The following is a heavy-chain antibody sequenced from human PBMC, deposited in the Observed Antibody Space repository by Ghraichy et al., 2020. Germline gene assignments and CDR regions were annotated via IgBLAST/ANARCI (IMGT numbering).Heavy chain of an antibody. CDR3: ARDYGGNSGGLGY. J-gene: IGHJ4*02. CDR2: IYHSGST. Sequence: TLSLTCAVSGGSISSGGYSWSWIRQPPGKGLEWIGYIYHSGSTYYNPSLKSRVTISVDRSKNQFSLKLSSVTAADTAVYYCARDYGGNSGGLGYWGQGTLVTVSS. V-gene: IGHV4-30-2*01. D-gene: IGHD4-23*01. CDR1: GGSISSGGYS.